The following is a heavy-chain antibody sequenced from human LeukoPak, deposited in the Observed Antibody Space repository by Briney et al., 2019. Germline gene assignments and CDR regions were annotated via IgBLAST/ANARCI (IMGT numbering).Heavy chain of an antibody. J-gene: IGHJ4*02. Sequence: SETLSLTCTVSGGSISSYYWSWIRQPPGKGLEWIGEINHSGSTNYNPSLKSRVTISVDTSKNQFSLKLSSVTAADTAVYYCARRGITGTTNYWGQGTLVTVSS. D-gene: IGHD1-7*01. CDR1: GGSISSYY. CDR3: ARRGITGTTNY. CDR2: INHSGST. V-gene: IGHV4-34*01.